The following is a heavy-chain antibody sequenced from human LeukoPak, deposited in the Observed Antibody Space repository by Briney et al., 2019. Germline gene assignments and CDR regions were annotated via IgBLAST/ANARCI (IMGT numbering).Heavy chain of an antibody. CDR3: AKRGVVIRVILVGFHKEAYYFES. D-gene: IGHD3/OR15-3a*01. Sequence: GGSLRLSCAVSGVTLSNYGMSWVRQAPGKGLEWVAGISDSGGNTKYADSVKGRFTISRDNPKNTLYLQMNSLRAEDTAVYFCAKRGVVIRVILVGFHKEAYYFESWGQGALVTVSS. J-gene: IGHJ4*02. CDR2: ISDSGGNT. V-gene: IGHV3-23*01. CDR1: GVTLSNYG.